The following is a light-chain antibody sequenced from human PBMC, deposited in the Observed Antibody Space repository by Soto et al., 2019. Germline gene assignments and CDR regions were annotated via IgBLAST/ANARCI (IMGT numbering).Light chain of an antibody. V-gene: IGKV3-20*01. CDR2: GAS. Sequence: ELVLTQSPGTLSLSPGERATLSCRASQSVSGSFLAWYQQKAGQAPRLLISGASSRAPGIPDRFSGSGSGTDFALTISRLEPEDFSVYYCHQYGTAPLTFGPGTKVDIK. CDR1: QSVSGSF. J-gene: IGKJ3*01. CDR3: HQYGTAPLT.